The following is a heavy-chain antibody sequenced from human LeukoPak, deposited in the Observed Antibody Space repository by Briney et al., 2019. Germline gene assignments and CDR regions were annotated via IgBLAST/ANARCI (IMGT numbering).Heavy chain of an antibody. CDR3: ARADSRRWLQFFLDAFDI. Sequence: GGSLRLSCAASGFTFSSYSMNWVRQAPGKGLEWASSISSSSSYIYYADSVKGRFTISRDNAKNSLYLQMNSLRAEDTAVYYCARADSRRWLQFFLDAFDIWGQGTMVTVSS. D-gene: IGHD5-24*01. CDR2: ISSSSSYI. V-gene: IGHV3-21*01. J-gene: IGHJ3*02. CDR1: GFTFSSYS.